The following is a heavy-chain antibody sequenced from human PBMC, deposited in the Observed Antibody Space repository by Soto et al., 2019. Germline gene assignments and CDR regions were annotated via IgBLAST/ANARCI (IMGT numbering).Heavy chain of an antibody. V-gene: IGHV4-4*02. Sequence: QVQLQESGPGLVKPSGTLSLTCAVSGGSISSSNWWSWVRQPPGKGLEWIGEIYHSGSTNYNPSLKRRVTISVDKSKNQFSLKLSSVTAADTAVYYCARERPRNYGDYAFDYWGQGTLVTVSS. CDR1: GGSISSSNW. CDR3: ARERPRNYGDYAFDY. J-gene: IGHJ4*02. CDR2: IYHSGST. D-gene: IGHD4-17*01.